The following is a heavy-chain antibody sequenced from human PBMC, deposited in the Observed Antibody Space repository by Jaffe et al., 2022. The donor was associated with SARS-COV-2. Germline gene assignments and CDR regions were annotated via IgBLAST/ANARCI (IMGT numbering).Heavy chain of an antibody. CDR3: ARESEWLVPPYYYYGMDV. V-gene: IGHV3-48*02. Sequence: EVQLVESGGGLVQPGGSLRLSCAASGFTFSSYSMNWVRQAPGKGLEWVSYISSSSSTIYYADSVKGRFTISRDNAKNSLYLQMNSLRDEDTAVYYCARESEWLVPPYYYYGMDVWGQGTTVTVSS. CDR1: GFTFSSYS. J-gene: IGHJ6*02. D-gene: IGHD6-19*01. CDR2: ISSSSSTI.